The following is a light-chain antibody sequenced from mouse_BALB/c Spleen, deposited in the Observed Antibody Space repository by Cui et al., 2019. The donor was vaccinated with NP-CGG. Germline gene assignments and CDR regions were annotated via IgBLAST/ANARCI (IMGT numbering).Light chain of an antibody. CDR3: ALWYSNHWV. CDR1: TGAVTTSNY. V-gene: IGLV1*01. J-gene: IGLJ1*01. Sequence: QAVCTPASSLTTSPGETVTLTCRSSTGAVTTSNYANWVQEKPDHLFTGLIGGTNNRAPGVPARFSGSLIGDKAALTITGALTEDEAMYFCALWYSNHWVFGGGTKLTVL. CDR2: GTN.